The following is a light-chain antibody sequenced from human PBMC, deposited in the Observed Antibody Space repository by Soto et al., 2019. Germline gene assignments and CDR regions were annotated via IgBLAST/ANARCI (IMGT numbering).Light chain of an antibody. CDR3: QQYSSWLWT. CDR2: GAS. CDR1: QSVGTK. Sequence: EFVLPQSPATLSVSHGERATLSCRASQSVGTKLAWYQQTRGQAPRLLIYGASNRATGVPARFSGSVSGTEFTLTISSLQSEDFAVYYCQQYSSWLWTFGQGTKVDIK. V-gene: IGKV3-15*01. J-gene: IGKJ1*01.